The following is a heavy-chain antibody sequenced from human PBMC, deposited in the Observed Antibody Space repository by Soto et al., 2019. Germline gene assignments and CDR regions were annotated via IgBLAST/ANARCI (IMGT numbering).Heavy chain of an antibody. CDR1: GFTSNQAW. Sequence: GGSLRLSCAASGFTSNQAWMNWVRQAPGKGLEWIGRIISKTDGGTTDYAAPVKGRFTISRDNSKNTLSLQMNSLRADDTGVYYCATRDLQYAYGNFFDFWGQGTLVTVSS. CDR3: ATRDLQYAYGNFFDF. J-gene: IGHJ4*02. D-gene: IGHD4-17*01. V-gene: IGHV3-15*01. CDR2: IISKTDGGTT.